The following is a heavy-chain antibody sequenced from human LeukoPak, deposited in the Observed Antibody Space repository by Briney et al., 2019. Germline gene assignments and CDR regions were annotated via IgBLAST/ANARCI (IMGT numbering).Heavy chain of an antibody. J-gene: IGHJ3*02. CDR3: ATDTSSRDAFDI. D-gene: IGHD2-2*01. Sequence: ASVKVSCKASGYTFTGYYMHWVRQAPGKGLEWMGGFDPEDGETIYAQKFQGRVTMTEDTSTDTAYMELSSLRSEDTAVYYCATDTSSRDAFDIWGQGTMVTVSS. CDR1: GYTFTGYY. V-gene: IGHV1-24*01. CDR2: FDPEDGET.